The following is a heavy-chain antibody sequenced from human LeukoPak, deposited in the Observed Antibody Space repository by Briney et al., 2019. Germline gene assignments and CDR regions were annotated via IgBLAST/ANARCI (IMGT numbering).Heavy chain of an antibody. CDR1: GFTFSSYA. Sequence: GGSLRLSCAASGFTFSSYAMHWVRQAPGKGLEWVAVISYDGSNKYYADSVKGRFTISRDNSKNTLYLQMNSPRAEDTAVYYCARATTVVTPSPFDYWGQGTLVTVSS. D-gene: IGHD4-23*01. V-gene: IGHV3-30-3*01. CDR2: ISYDGSNK. CDR3: ARATTVVTPSPFDY. J-gene: IGHJ4*02.